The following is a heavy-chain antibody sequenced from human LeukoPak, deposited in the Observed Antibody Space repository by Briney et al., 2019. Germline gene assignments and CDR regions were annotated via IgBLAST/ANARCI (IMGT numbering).Heavy chain of an antibody. D-gene: IGHD3-3*01. Sequence: GGSLRLSCAASGFTFSSYAMHWVRQAPGRGLEWVTIISYDGSNKYYADSVKGRFTISRDNSKNTLYLQMNGLRAEDTAVYYCARASLEWLTPQEDAFDIWGQGTMVTVSS. CDR1: GFTFSSYA. CDR3: ARASLEWLTPQEDAFDI. V-gene: IGHV3-30-3*01. J-gene: IGHJ3*02. CDR2: ISYDGSNK.